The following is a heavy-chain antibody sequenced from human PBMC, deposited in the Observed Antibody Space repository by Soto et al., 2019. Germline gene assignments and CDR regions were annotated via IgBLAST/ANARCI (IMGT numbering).Heavy chain of an antibody. CDR1: GGTFSSYA. CDR2: IIPIFGTA. Sequence: SVKVSCKASGGTFSSYAISWVRQAPGQGLEWMGGIIPIFGTANYAQKFQGRVTITADESTSTAYMELSSLRSEDTAVYYCASGGTKEQHPYYYYYGMDVWGQGTTVTVSS. CDR3: ASGGTKEQHPYYYYYGMDV. D-gene: IGHD1-1*01. J-gene: IGHJ6*02. V-gene: IGHV1-69*13.